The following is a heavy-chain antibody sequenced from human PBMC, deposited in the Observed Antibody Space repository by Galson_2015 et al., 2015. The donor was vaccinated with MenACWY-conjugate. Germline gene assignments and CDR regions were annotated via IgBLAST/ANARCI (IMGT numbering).Heavy chain of an antibody. Sequence: ETLSLTCTVSGGSISSYYWSWIRQPPGKGLEWIGYIYYSGSTNYNPSLKSRVTISVDTSKNQFSLKLSSVTAADTAVYYCARETWGCSSTSCYTGTNYYYYYGMDIWGQGTTVTVSS. CDR1: GGSISSYY. J-gene: IGHJ6*02. D-gene: IGHD2-2*02. CDR3: ARETWGCSSTSCYTGTNYYYYYGMDI. CDR2: IYYSGST. V-gene: IGHV4-59*01.